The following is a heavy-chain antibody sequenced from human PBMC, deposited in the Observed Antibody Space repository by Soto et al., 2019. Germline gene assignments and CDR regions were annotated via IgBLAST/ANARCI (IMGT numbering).Heavy chain of an antibody. CDR1: GFTFDDYA. V-gene: IGHV3-9*01. D-gene: IGHD3-10*01. CDR2: IRWSSGSI. J-gene: IGHJ4*02. Sequence: SLRLSCAASGFTFDDYAMHWVRQAPGMGLEWVSGIRWSSGSIGYADSVKGRFTISRDNAKNSLYLQMNSLRAEDTALYYCAKDIGEAALRYFFDYWGQGTLVTVSS. CDR3: AKDIGEAALRYFFDY.